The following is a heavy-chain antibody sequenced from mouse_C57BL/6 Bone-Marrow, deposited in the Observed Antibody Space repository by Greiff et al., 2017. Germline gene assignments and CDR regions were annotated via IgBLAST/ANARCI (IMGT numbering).Heavy chain of an antibody. CDR3: AISRIYYDYPNAMDY. D-gene: IGHD2-4*01. Sequence: QVQLQQPGAELVKPGASVKVSCKASGYTFTSYWMHWVKQRPGQGLEWIGRIHPSDSDTNYNQKFKGKATLTVDKSSSTAYMQLSSLTSEDSAVYYWAISRIYYDYPNAMDYWGQGTSVTVSS. CDR1: GYTFTSYW. CDR2: IHPSDSDT. J-gene: IGHJ4*01. V-gene: IGHV1-74*01.